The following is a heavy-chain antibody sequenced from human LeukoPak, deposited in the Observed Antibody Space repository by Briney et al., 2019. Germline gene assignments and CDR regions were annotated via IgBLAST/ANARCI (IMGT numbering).Heavy chain of an antibody. J-gene: IGHJ4*02. V-gene: IGHV4-30-2*01. Sequence: SETLSLTCAVSGGSISSGGYSWSWIRQPPGKGLEWIGYIYHSGSTYYNPSLKSRVTISVDRSKNQFSLKLSSVTAADTAAYYCARVEMATIWRYFDYWGQGTLVTVSS. D-gene: IGHD5-24*01. CDR2: IYHSGST. CDR3: ARVEMATIWRYFDY. CDR1: GGSISSGGYS.